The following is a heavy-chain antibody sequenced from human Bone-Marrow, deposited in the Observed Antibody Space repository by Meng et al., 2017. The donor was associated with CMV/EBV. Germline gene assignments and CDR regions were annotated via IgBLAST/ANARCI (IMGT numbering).Heavy chain of an antibody. V-gene: IGHV3-7*01. CDR3: ARDSGRDYDFWSGYFARYGMDV. J-gene: IGHJ6*02. Sequence: GESLKISCAAPGFTFRSYWMSWVRQAPGKGLEWVANLKQDGSEKFYVDSVKGRFTMSRDNAKNSLYLQMNSLRAEDTAVYYCARDSGRDYDFWSGYFARYGMDVWGQGTTVTVSS. CDR2: LKQDGSEK. CDR1: GFTFRSYW. D-gene: IGHD3-3*01.